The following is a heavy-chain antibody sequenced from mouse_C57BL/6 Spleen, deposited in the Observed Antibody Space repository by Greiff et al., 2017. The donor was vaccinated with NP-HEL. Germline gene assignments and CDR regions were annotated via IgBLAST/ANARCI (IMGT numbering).Heavy chain of an antibody. CDR1: GYSITSGYY. D-gene: IGHD2-5*01. V-gene: IGHV3-6*01. J-gene: IGHJ3*01. CDR3: ARPAYYSNSFAH. CDR2: ISYDGSN. Sequence: EVQLQESGPGLVKPSQSLSLTCSVTGYSITSGYYWNWIRQFPGNKLEWMGYISYDGSNNYNPSLKNRISITRDTSKNQFFLKLNSVTTEDTATYYCARPAYYSNSFAHWGQGTLVTVSA.